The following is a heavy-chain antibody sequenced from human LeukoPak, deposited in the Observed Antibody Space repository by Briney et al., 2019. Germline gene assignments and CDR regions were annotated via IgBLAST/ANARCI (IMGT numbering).Heavy chain of an antibody. CDR2: ISAYNGNT. D-gene: IGHD2-2*02. J-gene: IGHJ4*02. CDR3: ARAGRGGYCSSTSCYREFDY. Sequence: ASVKVSCKASGYTLTSYDINWVRQATGQGLEWMGWISAYNGNTNYAQKLQGRVTMTTDTSTSTAYMELRSLRSDDTAVYYCARAGRGGYCSSTSCYREFDYWGQGTLVTVSS. V-gene: IGHV1-18*01. CDR1: GYTLTSYD.